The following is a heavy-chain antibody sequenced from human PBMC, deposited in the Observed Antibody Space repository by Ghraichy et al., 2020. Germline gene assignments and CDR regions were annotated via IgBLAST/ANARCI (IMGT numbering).Heavy chain of an antibody. V-gene: IGHV4-34*01. CDR1: GGSFSGYY. D-gene: IGHD3-10*01. CDR3: ARGGWDYYGSGRNLRDWFDP. J-gene: IGHJ5*02. Sequence: ETLSLTCAVYGGSFSGYYWSWIRQPPGKGLEWIGEINHSGSTNYNPSLKSRVTISVDTSKNQFSLKLSSVTAADTAVYYCARGGWDYYGSGRNLRDWFDPWGQGTLVTVSS. CDR2: INHSGST.